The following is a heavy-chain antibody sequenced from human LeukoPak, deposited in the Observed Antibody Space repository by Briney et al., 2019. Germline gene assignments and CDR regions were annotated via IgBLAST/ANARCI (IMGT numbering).Heavy chain of an antibody. CDR3: ARVESSGYYTNFDY. CDR1: GFTFSDYS. J-gene: IGHJ4*02. V-gene: IGHV3-21*04. CDR2: ISSSSSYI. D-gene: IGHD3-22*01. Sequence: GGSLRLSCAASGFTFSDYSMNWVRQAPGKGLEWVSSISSSSSYIFYADSVRGRFSISRDNAKNSLYLQMNSLRAEDTAVYYCARVESSGYYTNFDYWGQGTLVTVSS.